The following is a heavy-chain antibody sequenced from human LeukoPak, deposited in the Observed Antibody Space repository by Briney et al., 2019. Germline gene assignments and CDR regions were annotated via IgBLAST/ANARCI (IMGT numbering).Heavy chain of an antibody. D-gene: IGHD1-26*01. J-gene: IGHJ4*02. CDR2: ISTYNGNT. V-gene: IGHV1-18*01. CDR3: ARDFTGGNYFNDY. CDR1: GYTFTTAG. Sequence: GASVKVSCKASGYTFTTAGISWVRQAPGLGLEWMGWISTYNGNTNYAQKLQGRVTMTTDTSTSTAYMELRSLRSDDTAVYYCARDFTGGNYFNDYWGQGTLVTVSS.